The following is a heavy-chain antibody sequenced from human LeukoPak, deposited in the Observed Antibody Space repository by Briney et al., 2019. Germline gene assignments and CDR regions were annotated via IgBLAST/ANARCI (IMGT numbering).Heavy chain of an antibody. Sequence: GASVKVSCKASGYTFTGYYMHWVRQAPGQGLEWMGWINPNSGGTNYAQKFQGRVTMTRDTSISTAYMELSRLRSDDTAVYYCARDRGLRFLEWLFDYWGQGTLVTVSS. J-gene: IGHJ4*02. D-gene: IGHD3-3*01. V-gene: IGHV1-2*02. CDR1: GYTFTGYY. CDR2: INPNSGGT. CDR3: ARDRGLRFLEWLFDY.